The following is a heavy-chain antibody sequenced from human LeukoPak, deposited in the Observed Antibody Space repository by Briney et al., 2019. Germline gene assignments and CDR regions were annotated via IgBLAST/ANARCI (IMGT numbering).Heavy chain of an antibody. CDR2: IFSGGST. CDR1: GFSVSSNY. Sequence: GGSLRLSCAASGFSVSSNYMSWVRQAPGKGLDWVSFIFSGGSTYVADSVKGRFTVSRDSPKNTLYLQMNSLGAEDTAGYYCARALGSAVAGTYNYAMDVWGQGTTVTVSS. CDR3: ARALGSAVAGTYNYAMDV. V-gene: IGHV3-66*01. D-gene: IGHD6-19*01. J-gene: IGHJ6*02.